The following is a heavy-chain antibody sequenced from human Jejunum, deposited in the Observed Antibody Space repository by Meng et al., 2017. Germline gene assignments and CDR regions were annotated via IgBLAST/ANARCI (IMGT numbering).Heavy chain of an antibody. J-gene: IGHJ4*02. CDR1: GGSVSSSNYY. CDR3: ARRRDDGSGYHYADY. Sequence: QLQLQESGPGLVRPSETLSLPFAVSGGSVSSSNYYWAWIRQPPGKGLDWIGSIFYSGRTFYSPSLESRVTVSLDTSKNQFSLSLSSVTAADTAVYYCARRRDDGSGYHYADYWGQGTLVTVSS. CDR2: IFYSGRT. V-gene: IGHV4-39*01. D-gene: IGHD3-22*01.